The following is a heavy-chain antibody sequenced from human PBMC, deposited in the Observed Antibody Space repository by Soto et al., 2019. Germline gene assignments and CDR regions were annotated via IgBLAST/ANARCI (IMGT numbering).Heavy chain of an antibody. CDR3: ARSSRGHYRFDP. V-gene: IGHV4-59*01. J-gene: IGHJ5*02. CDR1: GGSISSYY. Sequence: SETLSLTCTVSGGSISSYYWSWIRQPPGKGLEWIGYIYYSGSTNYNPSLKSRVTISVDTSKNQFSLKLSSVTAVDTAVYYCARSSRGHYRFDPWGQGTLVTVSS. CDR2: IYYSGST. D-gene: IGHD3-10*01.